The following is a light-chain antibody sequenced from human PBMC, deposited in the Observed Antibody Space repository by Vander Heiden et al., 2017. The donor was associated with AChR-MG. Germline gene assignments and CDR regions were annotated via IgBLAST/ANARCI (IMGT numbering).Light chain of an antibody. CDR3: QQYGSSPWT. CDR1: RSLSSSY. V-gene: IGKV3-20*01. CDR2: DAS. J-gene: IGKJ1*01. Sequence: IVLTQSPGTLSLSPGERATLSCRASRSLSSSYLAWYQQKPGQAPRLLIYDASSRATGIPDRFSGSGSGTDFTLTISRLEPEDFAVYYCQQYGSSPWTFGQGTKVEIK.